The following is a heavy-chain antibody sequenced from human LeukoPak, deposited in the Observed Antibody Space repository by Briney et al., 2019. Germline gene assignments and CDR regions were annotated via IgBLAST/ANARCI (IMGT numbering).Heavy chain of an antibody. V-gene: IGHV4-34*01. CDR1: GGSFTGHY. CDR3: ARGDRQLAYYGSGSRLPYDS. CDR2: ANHYDSI. J-gene: IGHJ4*02. D-gene: IGHD3-10*01. Sequence: SETLSLTCDVSGGSFTGHYWTWIRQPPGQGLEWLGEANHYDSITYNPSLKGRATISADTSSNQLSLKLTSVTAADTAVYYCARGDRQLAYYGSGSRLPYDSWGQGTLVTVSS.